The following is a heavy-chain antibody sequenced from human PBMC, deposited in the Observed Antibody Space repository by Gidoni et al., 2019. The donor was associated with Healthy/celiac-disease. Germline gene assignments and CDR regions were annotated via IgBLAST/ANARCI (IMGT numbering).Heavy chain of an antibody. CDR1: GFTFSSYS. J-gene: IGHJ4*02. CDR3: ARERSGYFDY. Sequence: EVQLVESGGGLVKPGGSLRLSCAASGFTFSSYSMNWVRQAPGKGLEWVSAISSSSSYIYYADSVKGRFTISRDNAKNSLYLQMNSLRAEDTAVYYCARERSGYFDYWGQGTLVTVSS. CDR2: ISSSSSYI. V-gene: IGHV3-21*01. D-gene: IGHD3-3*01.